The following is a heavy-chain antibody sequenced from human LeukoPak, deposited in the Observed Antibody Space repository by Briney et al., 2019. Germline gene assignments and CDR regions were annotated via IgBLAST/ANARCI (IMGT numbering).Heavy chain of an antibody. D-gene: IGHD6-19*01. Sequence: PGGSLRLSCAASGFTFDDYAMHWVRQAPGKGLEWVSGIRWNSNRIGYADSVKGRFTISRDNAKNSLYLQMNSLRAEDTALYYCAKDSRAVAGEFDYWGQGTLVTVSS. V-gene: IGHV3-9*01. CDR1: GFTFDDYA. CDR2: IRWNSNRI. J-gene: IGHJ4*02. CDR3: AKDSRAVAGEFDY.